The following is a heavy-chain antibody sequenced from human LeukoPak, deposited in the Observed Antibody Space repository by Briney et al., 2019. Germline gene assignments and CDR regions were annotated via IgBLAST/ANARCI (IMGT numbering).Heavy chain of an antibody. D-gene: IGHD2-2*01. CDR2: INPDTGGS. J-gene: IGHJ5*02. CDR1: GYTFTDYY. CDR3: PRGYQRLVHNWFDP. Sequence: ASVKVSCKTSGYTFTDYYLHWVRQAPGQGLEWMGWINPDTGGSFSAQKFQGRVTMTRDRSINTAYMELNRLSFDDTAVYYCPRGYQRLVHNWFDPWGQGTLVTVSS. V-gene: IGHV1-2*02.